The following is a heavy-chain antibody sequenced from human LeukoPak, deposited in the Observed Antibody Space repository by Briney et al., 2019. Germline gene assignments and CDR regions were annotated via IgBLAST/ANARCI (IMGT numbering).Heavy chain of an antibody. V-gene: IGHV3-7*01. D-gene: IGHD2/OR15-2a*01. CDR1: GFTFSNNW. J-gene: IGHJ4*02. CDR3: AKYLSRAFDY. Sequence: PGESLRLSCVASGFTFSNNWMDWVRQAPGKGPELVAHINHDGIHTGYVDSVKGRFTISRDNSKNSLYLQLNSLRAEDTAMYYCAKYLSRAFDYWGQGSLITVSS. CDR2: INHDGIHT.